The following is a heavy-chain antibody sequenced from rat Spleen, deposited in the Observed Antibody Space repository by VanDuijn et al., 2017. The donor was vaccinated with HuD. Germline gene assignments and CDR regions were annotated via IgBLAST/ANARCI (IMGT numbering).Heavy chain of an antibody. CDR2: INTDSSST. V-gene: IGHV5-43*01. Sequence: EVQLVESGGGLVQPGSSLKVSCVASGFTFSSYVMHWFRQAPENGIEWLAYINTDSSSTHYAETVKGRFTISRDNAKNTVDMQLSSLRSEYTATYYCTRDSDGSHYFDWGQGVMVTVSS. CDR3: TRDSDGSHYFD. D-gene: IGHD1-12*02. J-gene: IGHJ2*01. CDR1: GFTFSSYV.